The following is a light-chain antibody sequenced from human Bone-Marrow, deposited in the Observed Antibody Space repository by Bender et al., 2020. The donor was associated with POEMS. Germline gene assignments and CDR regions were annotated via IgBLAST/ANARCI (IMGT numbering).Light chain of an antibody. V-gene: IGLV2-11*01. CDR2: DVT. CDR3: CSHAGNYIVYV. J-gene: IGLJ1*01. CDR1: SSDFGYYNS. Sequence: QSTLTQPRSVSGSPGQSVTISCTGTSSDFGYYNSVSWYQQHPGKAPKLMIFDVTKRPSGVPDRFSGSKSGNTASLTISGLQAEDEADYYCCSHAGNYIVYVFGTGTKVTVL.